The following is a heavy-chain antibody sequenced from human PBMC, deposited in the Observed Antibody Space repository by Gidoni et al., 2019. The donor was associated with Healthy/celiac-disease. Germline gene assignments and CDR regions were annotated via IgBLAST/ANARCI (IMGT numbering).Heavy chain of an antibody. Sequence: SGFTFSNAWMSWVRQAPGKGLEWVGRIKSKTDGGTTDYAAPVKGRFTISRDDSKNTLYLQMNSLKTEDTAVYYCTADTTTDAFDIWGQGTMVTVSS. V-gene: IGHV3-15*01. CDR2: IKSKTDGGTT. J-gene: IGHJ3*02. CDR1: GFTFSNAW. D-gene: IGHD4-17*01. CDR3: TADTTTDAFDI.